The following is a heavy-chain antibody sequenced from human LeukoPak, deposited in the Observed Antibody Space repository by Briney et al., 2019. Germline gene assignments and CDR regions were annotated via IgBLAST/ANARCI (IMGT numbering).Heavy chain of an antibody. V-gene: IGHV3-53*01. CDR3: AKDTFSQGGSYYFDY. J-gene: IGHJ4*02. D-gene: IGHD1-26*01. Sequence: GGSLRLSCAASGFTVITNDMTWVRQAPGKGLEWVSVLYSDGNTKYADSVQGRFTISRDNSKNTLYLEMNSLSPDDTAVYYCAKDTFSQGGSYYFDYWGQGTLVTVSS. CDR2: LYSDGNT. CDR1: GFTVITND.